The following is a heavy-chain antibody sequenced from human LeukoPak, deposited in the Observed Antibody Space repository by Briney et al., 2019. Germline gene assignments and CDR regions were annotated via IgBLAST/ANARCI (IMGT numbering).Heavy chain of an antibody. CDR1: GFTFSSYG. D-gene: IGHD3-9*01. J-gene: IGHJ4*02. V-gene: IGHV3-23*01. CDR2: ISGSGGST. Sequence: GGTLRLSCAASGFTFSSYGMSWVRQAPGKGLEWVSAISGSGGSTYYADSVKGRFIISRDNSKNTLYLQMNSLRSEDTAVYFCARDRDLLTGDFPTNIDFWGQGILVTVSS. CDR3: ARDRDLLTGDFPTNIDF.